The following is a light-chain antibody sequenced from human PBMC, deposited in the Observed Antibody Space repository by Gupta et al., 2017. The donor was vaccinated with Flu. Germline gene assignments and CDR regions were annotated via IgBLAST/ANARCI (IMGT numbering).Light chain of an antibody. CDR1: GSNIGSKT. V-gene: IGLV1-44*01. J-gene: IGLJ3*02. Sequence: QSLLTQPPSASGTPGHRVTISCSGSGSNIGSKTVNWYQQLPGTAPKLRSYSNKQRPSGVPDRFSGSKYGTSASLDISGLQSEDEAEYYCAEWDDSLNGHWVFGRGTKLTVL. CDR3: AEWDDSLNGHWV. CDR2: SNK.